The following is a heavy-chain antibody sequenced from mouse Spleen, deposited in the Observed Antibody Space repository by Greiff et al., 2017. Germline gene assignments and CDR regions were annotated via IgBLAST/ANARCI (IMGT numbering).Heavy chain of an antibody. D-gene: IGHD1-1*01. Sequence: QVQLQQPGAELVKPGASVKLSCKASGYTFTSYWMHWVKQRPGQGLEWIGMIHPNSGSTNYNEKFKGKATLTVDTSSSTAYMELHSLTSEDSAVYFCARSSITTVVAHFDYWGQGTTLTVSS. CDR3: ARSSITTVVAHFDY. CDR1: GYTFTSYW. J-gene: IGHJ2*01. V-gene: IGHV1-64*01. CDR2: IHPNSGST.